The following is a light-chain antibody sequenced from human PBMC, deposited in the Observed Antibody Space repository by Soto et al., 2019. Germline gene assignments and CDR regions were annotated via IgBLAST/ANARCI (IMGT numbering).Light chain of an antibody. V-gene: IGKV3-15*01. CDR1: QSVSSN. CDR3: QQYNNWLPWT. CDR2: GAS. J-gene: IGKJ1*01. Sequence: EIVMTQSPATLSVSPGERATLSCRASQSVSSNLAWYQQNPGQAPRLLIYGASNRATGIPARFSGSGSGTEFTLTISSLQSEDFAVYYCQQYNNWLPWTFGQGTKVEIK.